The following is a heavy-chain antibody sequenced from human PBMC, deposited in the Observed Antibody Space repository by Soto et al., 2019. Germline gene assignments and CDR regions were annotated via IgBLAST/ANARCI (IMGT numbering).Heavy chain of an antibody. Sequence: QVQLVESGGGVVQPGRSLRLSCAASGFTFSSYGMHWVRQAPGKGLEWVAVIWYDGSNKYYADSVKGRFTISRDNSKNTRYLQMNSLRAEDTAVYYCASTVVTPLDYWGQGTLVTVSS. J-gene: IGHJ4*02. CDR3: ASTVVTPLDY. V-gene: IGHV3-33*01. CDR1: GFTFSSYG. CDR2: IWYDGSNK. D-gene: IGHD2-21*02.